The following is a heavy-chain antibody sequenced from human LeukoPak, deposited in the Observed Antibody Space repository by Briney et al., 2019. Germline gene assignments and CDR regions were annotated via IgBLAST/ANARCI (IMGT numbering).Heavy chain of an antibody. CDR1: GFTFSSYS. CDR2: ISSSSSYI. CDR3: ARTGYYYGSGSYYSPLYWFDP. Sequence: GGSLRLSCAASGFTFSSYSMNWVRQAPGKGLEWVSSISSSSSYIYYADSVKGRFTISRDNAKNSLYLQMNSLRAEDTAVYYCARTGYYYGSGSYYSPLYWFDPWGQGTLVTVSS. D-gene: IGHD3-10*01. J-gene: IGHJ5*02. V-gene: IGHV3-21*01.